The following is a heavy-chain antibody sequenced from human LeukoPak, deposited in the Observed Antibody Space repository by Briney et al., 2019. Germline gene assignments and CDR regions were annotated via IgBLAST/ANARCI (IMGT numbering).Heavy chain of an antibody. CDR1: DYTFITYG. CDR3: ARDRSERYDRSAYSWNDAFDL. V-gene: IGHV1-18*01. CDR2: INTYNGNT. J-gene: IGHJ3*01. D-gene: IGHD3-22*01. Sequence: GASVKVSCKASDYTFITYGLSWVRQAPGQGLEWMGWINTYNGNTNYAQKLQGRVTMTTDTSTNTAYMELRSLRSDDTAVYYCARDRSERYDRSAYSWNDAFDLWGQGTMVTVSS.